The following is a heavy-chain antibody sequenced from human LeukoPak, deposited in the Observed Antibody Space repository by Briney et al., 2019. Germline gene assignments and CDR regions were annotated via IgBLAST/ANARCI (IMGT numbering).Heavy chain of an antibody. V-gene: IGHV1-69*13. CDR2: IIPIFGTA. CDR3: ARDDDRGWLL. D-gene: IGHD6-19*01. CDR1: GYTFTSYA. J-gene: IGHJ4*02. Sequence: SVKVSCKASGYTFTSYAMHWVRQAPGQGLEWMGGIIPIFGTANYAQKFQGRVTITADESTSTAYMELSSLRSEDTAVYYCARDDDRGWLLWGQGTLVTVSS.